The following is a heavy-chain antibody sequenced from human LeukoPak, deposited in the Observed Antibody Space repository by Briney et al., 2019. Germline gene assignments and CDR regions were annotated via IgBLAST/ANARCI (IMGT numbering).Heavy chain of an antibody. J-gene: IGHJ4*02. CDR2: IFYPGST. V-gene: IGHV4-39*01. CDR3: ARNIDD. D-gene: IGHD1/OR15-1a*01. Sequence: NPSETLSLTCTVSGGSISSSAYYWGWIRQPPGKGLEWIGSIFYPGSTYYKPSLKSRVTISVDTSKNQFSLKLSSVTAADTAVYYCARNIDDWGQGTLVTVSS. CDR1: GGSISSSAYY.